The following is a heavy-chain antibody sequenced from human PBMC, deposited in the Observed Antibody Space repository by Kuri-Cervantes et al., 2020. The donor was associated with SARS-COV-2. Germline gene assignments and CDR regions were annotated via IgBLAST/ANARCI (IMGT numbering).Heavy chain of an antibody. Sequence: ETLSLTCVVSGASITSGGYSWSWVRQAPGRGLEWVSSISSGSDYIYYADSVKGRFSVSRDNAENSLSLQMNSLTAGDTAVYYCARDRGYCDGGGCYSTGFSFDYWGQGALVTVSS. CDR2: ISSGSDYI. J-gene: IGHJ4*02. CDR1: GASITSGGYS. D-gene: IGHD2-15*01. V-gene: IGHV3-21*01. CDR3: ARDRGYCDGGGCYSTGFSFDY.